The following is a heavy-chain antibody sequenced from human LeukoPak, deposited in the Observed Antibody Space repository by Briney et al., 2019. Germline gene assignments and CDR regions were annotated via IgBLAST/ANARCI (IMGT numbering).Heavy chain of an antibody. CDR3: AGYHWNSGVVY. V-gene: IGHV3-48*04. J-gene: IGHJ4*02. CDR2: ISRSGDTI. Sequence: GGSLRLSCAASGFTFRSYSMNWVRQAPGKGLEWVSYISRSGDTIDYADSVKGRFSISRDNAKNSLYLQMNSLRAEDTAVYYCAGYHWNSGVVYWGQGTLVTVSS. CDR1: GFTFRSYS. D-gene: IGHD1-7*01.